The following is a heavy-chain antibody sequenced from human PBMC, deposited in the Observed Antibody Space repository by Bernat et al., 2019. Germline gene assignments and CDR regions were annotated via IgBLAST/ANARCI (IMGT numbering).Heavy chain of an antibody. V-gene: IGHV3-48*03. D-gene: IGHD7-27*01. J-gene: IGHJ2*01. CDR2: ISSSDNTV. CDR1: GFTLSIYE. CDR3: ARGPGQNWYFDL. Sequence: EVQLVESGGGLVQPGGSLRLSCTASGFTLSIYEMNWVRQAPGKGLEWVSYISSSDNTVYYADSVKRRFTISRDNAKNSLYLQMNSLRVEDTAVYSCARGPGQNWYFDLWGRGTLVTVSS.